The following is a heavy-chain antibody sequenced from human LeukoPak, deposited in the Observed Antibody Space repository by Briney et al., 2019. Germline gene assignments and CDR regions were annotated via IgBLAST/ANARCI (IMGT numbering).Heavy chain of an antibody. Sequence: SVKLSCKSSGGTFSIYDISWVRHAPGQGLEWMGGIIPIFGTPNYAQKFQGRVTITADESTSTAYMELSSLRSEDTAVYYCARGWLAETTVVTPYNYWGQGTLVTVSS. CDR2: IIPIFGTP. CDR1: GGTFSIYD. CDR3: ARGWLAETTVVTPYNY. J-gene: IGHJ4*02. V-gene: IGHV1-69*13. D-gene: IGHD4-23*01.